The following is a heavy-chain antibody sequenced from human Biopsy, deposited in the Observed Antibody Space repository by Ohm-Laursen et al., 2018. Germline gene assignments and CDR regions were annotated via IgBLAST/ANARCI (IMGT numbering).Heavy chain of an antibody. CDR2: ISYSRDT. CDR3: AKHGSGWTGDDAFHI. D-gene: IGHD6-19*01. CDR1: GGSISGSS. Sequence: TLSLTCTVSGGSISGSSWSWIRQAPGKGLEWIGYISYSRDTNYNPSLMSRITISVDTSKNQFSLKLTSVTAADTAVYYCAKHGSGWTGDDAFHIWGQGTMVTVSS. J-gene: IGHJ3*02. V-gene: IGHV4-59*08.